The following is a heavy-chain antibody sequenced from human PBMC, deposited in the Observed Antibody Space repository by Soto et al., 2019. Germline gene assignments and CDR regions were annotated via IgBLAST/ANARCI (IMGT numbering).Heavy chain of an antibody. CDR2: INRSGST. CDR3: ARIQSGDFDY. V-gene: IGHV4-34*01. J-gene: IGHJ4*02. CDR1: GGSFSCYY. Sequence: PAGTLCLTCAVYGGSFSCYYWSWIRQPPGKGLEWIGEINRSGSTNYNPALKNRGTTSVDTTKNQFSLKLSPVTAADTAVYYCARIQSGDFDYWGQGTLVTVSS. D-gene: IGHD2-15*01.